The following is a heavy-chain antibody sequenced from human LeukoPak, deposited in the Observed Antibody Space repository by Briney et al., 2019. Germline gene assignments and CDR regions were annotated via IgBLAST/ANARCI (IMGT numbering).Heavy chain of an antibody. V-gene: IGHV1-46*01. D-gene: IGHD1-14*01. Sequence: GASVKVSCKASGFSLTNFFVHWVRQAPGQGPEWMGAIFSSGGRTINIQSTINAQKLQGRITITRDTSTNTVYMELSSLRYDDTAIYYCAIEAGEIPNPAKMFDFWGQGTLVTVSS. CDR2: IFSSGGRTINIQST. CDR1: GFSLTNFF. CDR3: AIEAGEIPNPAKMFDF. J-gene: IGHJ4*02.